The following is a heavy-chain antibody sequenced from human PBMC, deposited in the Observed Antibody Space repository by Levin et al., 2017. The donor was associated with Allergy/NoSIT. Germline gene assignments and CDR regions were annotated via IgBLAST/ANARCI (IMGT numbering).Heavy chain of an antibody. Sequence: WASVKVSCKASGYTFTGYYMHWVRQAPGQGLEWMGWINPNSGGTNYAQKFQGRVTMTRDTSISTAYMELSRLRSDDTAVYYCARELISSSSTSCCGFDYWGQGTLVTVSS. J-gene: IGHJ4*02. D-gene: IGHD2-2*01. CDR3: ARELISSSSTSCCGFDY. CDR2: INPNSGGT. CDR1: GYTFTGYY. V-gene: IGHV1-2*02.